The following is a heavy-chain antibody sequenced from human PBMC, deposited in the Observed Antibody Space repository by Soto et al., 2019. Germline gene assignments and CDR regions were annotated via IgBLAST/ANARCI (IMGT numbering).Heavy chain of an antibody. J-gene: IGHJ4*02. Sequence: QITLKESGPSLVNPTQSLTLTCSFSGFSLTTTEVAVGWIRQPPGKALEWLALIYWDDDKRYSPSLKSSLTIPTGTAKNQLVLTMTTVHPEDTATYFCAHSGTMATVPFYYWGQGILVTVSS. V-gene: IGHV2-5*02. CDR2: IYWDDDK. D-gene: IGHD4-17*01. CDR3: AHSGTMATVPFYY. CDR1: GFSLTTTEVA.